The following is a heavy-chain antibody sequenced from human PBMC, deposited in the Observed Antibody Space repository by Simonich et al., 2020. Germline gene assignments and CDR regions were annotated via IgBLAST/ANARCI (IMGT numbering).Heavy chain of an antibody. J-gene: IGHJ3*02. Sequence: QVQLVQSGAEVKKPGASVKVSCKASGYTFTGYYMHWVRQAPGQGLEVMGWIKPNRDGPNYAQKFQGRVTMTRDTSISTAYMERSRLRSDDTAVYYCARGRLTGDKGAFDIWGQGTMVTVSS. D-gene: IGHD7-27*01. CDR3: ARGRLTGDKGAFDI. V-gene: IGHV1-2*02. CDR1: GYTFTGYY. CDR2: IKPNRDGP.